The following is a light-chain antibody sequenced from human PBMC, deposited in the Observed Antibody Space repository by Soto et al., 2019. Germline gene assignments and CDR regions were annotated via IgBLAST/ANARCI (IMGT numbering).Light chain of an antibody. V-gene: IGLV2-23*02. J-gene: IGLJ2*01. Sequence: QSALTQPASVSGSPGQSITISCTGTSSDVGSYNLVSWYQQHPGKAPKLMIYEVSKRPSGVSNRFSGSKSGNTASLTISGLQAEDEEDYYCCSYAGSSTPYVVFGGGTKLTVL. CDR3: CSYAGSSTPYVV. CDR2: EVS. CDR1: SSDVGSYNL.